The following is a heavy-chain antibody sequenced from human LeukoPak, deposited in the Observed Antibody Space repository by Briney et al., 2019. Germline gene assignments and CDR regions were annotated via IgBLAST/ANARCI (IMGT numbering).Heavy chain of an antibody. V-gene: IGHV3-53*01. CDR1: GFTVSGSY. Sequence: PGVSLTLSCAASGFTVSGSYMSWIRQAPGKGLEWASILYSVGTIYYADSVKGRFTISRDNSKSTLYLQMNSLRVEDAAVYYCARLVVDSHAFDVWGQGTMVTVSS. CDR3: ARLVVDSHAFDV. D-gene: IGHD6-19*01. J-gene: IGHJ3*01. CDR2: LYSVGTI.